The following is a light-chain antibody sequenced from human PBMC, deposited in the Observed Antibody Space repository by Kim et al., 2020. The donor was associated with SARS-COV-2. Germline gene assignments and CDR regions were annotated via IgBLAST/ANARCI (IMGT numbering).Light chain of an antibody. J-gene: IGKJ5*01. CDR2: TAS. Sequence: ASVGDRVTITCRASQGIGNYLAWYQQKPGKVPKLLVYTASTLHSGVPSRFSGSGSGTDFTLSISSLQPEDVAIYYCQKYNSAPYPFGQATRLEIK. V-gene: IGKV1-27*01. CDR3: QKYNSAPYP. CDR1: QGIGNY.